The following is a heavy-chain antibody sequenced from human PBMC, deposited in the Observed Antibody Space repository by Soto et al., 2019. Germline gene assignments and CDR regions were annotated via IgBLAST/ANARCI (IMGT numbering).Heavy chain of an antibody. Sequence: GASVKVSCKASGYTFAGYYMHWVRQAPGQGLEWMGWINPNSGGTNYAQKFQGWVTMTRDTSISTAYMELSRLRSDDTAVYYCALYYSYYSYYYYGVDGWGQGTTVTVPS. J-gene: IGHJ6*01. CDR2: INPNSGGT. CDR1: GYTFAGYY. CDR3: ALYYSYYSYYYYGVDG. V-gene: IGHV1-2*04. D-gene: IGHD3-10*01.